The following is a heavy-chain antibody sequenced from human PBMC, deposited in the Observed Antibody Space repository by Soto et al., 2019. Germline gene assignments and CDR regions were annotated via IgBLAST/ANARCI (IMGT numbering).Heavy chain of an antibody. CDR2: INHSGST. D-gene: IGHD2-2*01. J-gene: IGHJ6*03. Sequence: PSETLSLTCAVYGGSFSGYYWSWIRQPPGKGLEWFGEINHSGSTNYNPSLKSRVTISVDTSKNQFSLKLSSVTAADTAVYYCARTPSTYCSSTSCYGWSYYYYYMDVWGKGTTVT. CDR3: ARTPSTYCSSTSCYGWSYYYYYMDV. V-gene: IGHV4-34*01. CDR1: GGSFSGYY.